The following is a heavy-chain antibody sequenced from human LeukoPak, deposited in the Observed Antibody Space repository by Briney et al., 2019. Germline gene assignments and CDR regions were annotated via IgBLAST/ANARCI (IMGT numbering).Heavy chain of an antibody. V-gene: IGHV4-38-2*01. J-gene: IGHJ4*02. CDR2: IYHSGST. CDR1: GYSNSSGYY. CDR3: ARVWNY. Sequence: SETLSLTRAVSGYSNSSGYYWGWIRQPPGKGLEWIGSIYHSGSTYYNPSLHSRLTISVDTAKKQFSRKLSSVTAAGTAVYYCARVWNYWGQGTLVTVSS. D-gene: IGHD2-8*01.